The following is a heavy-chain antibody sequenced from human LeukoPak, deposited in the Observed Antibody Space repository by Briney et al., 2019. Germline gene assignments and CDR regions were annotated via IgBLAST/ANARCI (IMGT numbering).Heavy chain of an antibody. CDR2: ISGGGDRT. CDR3: ARYCVTTNCDVSSHYGMDV. CDR1: GFTFSTYA. Sequence: GGPLRLSCAASGFTFSTYAMSWVRQAPGKGLEWVSAISGGGDRTFYADSVEGRFTVSRDNSKNTLYLQMNSLRPEDTAEYYCARYCVTTNCDVSSHYGMDVWGQGTTVTVSS. D-gene: IGHD2-2*01. V-gene: IGHV3-23*01. J-gene: IGHJ6*02.